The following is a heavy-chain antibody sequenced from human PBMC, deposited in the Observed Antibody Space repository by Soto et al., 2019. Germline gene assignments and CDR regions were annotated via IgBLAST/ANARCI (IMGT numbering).Heavy chain of an antibody. CDR1: GYTFSNYG. D-gene: IGHD3-16*01. CDR2: ISTSNGNT. V-gene: IGHV1-18*01. Sequence: ASVKVSCKTSGYTFSNYGITWVRQAPGQPLESLTWISTSNGNTKSAQNLPGRVTMTTDTSTATAYMDLRALRSDDTAIYYCARMISSAAVLCGQGALVTVSS. J-gene: IGHJ4*02. CDR3: ARMISSAAVL.